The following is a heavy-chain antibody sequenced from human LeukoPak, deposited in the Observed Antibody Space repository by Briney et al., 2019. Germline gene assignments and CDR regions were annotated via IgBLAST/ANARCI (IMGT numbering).Heavy chain of an antibody. Sequence: PSETLSLTCAVYGGSFSGYYWSWIRQPPGKGLEWIGEINHSGSTNYNPSLKSRVTISVDTSKNQFSLKLSSVTAADTAVYYCARVAARYCSSTSCYDYWGQGTLVTVSS. V-gene: IGHV4-34*01. D-gene: IGHD2-2*01. CDR3: ARVAARYCSSTSCYDY. CDR1: GGSFSGYY. J-gene: IGHJ4*02. CDR2: INHSGST.